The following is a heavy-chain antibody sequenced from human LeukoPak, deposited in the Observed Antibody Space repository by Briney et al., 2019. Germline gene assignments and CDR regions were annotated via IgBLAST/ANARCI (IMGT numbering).Heavy chain of an antibody. CDR2: IYYSGST. V-gene: IGHV4-39*01. J-gene: IGHJ4*02. Sequence: SETLSLTCTVSGGSISSSSYYWGRIRQPPGKGLEWIGSIYYSGSTYYNPSLNSRVTISVDTSKNQLSLKLRSVTAADTAVYYCASERTSSMSWFTFDYWGQGILVTVSS. CDR3: ASERTSSMSWFTFDY. CDR1: GGSISSSSYY. D-gene: IGHD6-13*01.